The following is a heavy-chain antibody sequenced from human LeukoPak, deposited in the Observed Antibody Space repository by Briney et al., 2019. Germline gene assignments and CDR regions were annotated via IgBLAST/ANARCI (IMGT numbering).Heavy chain of an antibody. Sequence: ASAKVSCKASGYTFTGYYMHWVRQAPGQGLEWMGWINPNSGGTNYAQKFQGRVTMTRDTSISTAYMELSRLRSDDTAVYYCARVGVGYYDSSGYEFDYWGQGTLVTVSS. CDR1: GYTFTGYY. V-gene: IGHV1-2*02. CDR2: INPNSGGT. J-gene: IGHJ4*02. D-gene: IGHD3-22*01. CDR3: ARVGVGYYDSSGYEFDY.